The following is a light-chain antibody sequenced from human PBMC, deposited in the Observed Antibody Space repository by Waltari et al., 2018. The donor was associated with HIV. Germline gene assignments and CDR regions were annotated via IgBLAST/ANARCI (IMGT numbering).Light chain of an antibody. V-gene: IGLV1-47*01. CDR2: RNN. CDR1: SSNIERNS. CDR3: AAWDDSLTVVL. Sequence: QSVLTQSPSASATPGQRVTMSCSGSSSNIERNSVYWYQQLPGTAPKLLIYRNNQRPSGVPDRFSGSKSGTSASLAISGRRSGDEGDYYCAAWDDSLTVVLFGGGTKLTVL. J-gene: IGLJ3*02.